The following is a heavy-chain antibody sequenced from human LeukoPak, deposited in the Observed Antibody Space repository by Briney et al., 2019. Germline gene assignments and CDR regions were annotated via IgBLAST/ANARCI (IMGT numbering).Heavy chain of an antibody. V-gene: IGHV3-30-3*01. Sequence: PGRSLGLSCAASEFTFSTYTMHWVRQAPGKGLEWVAVISYDGSNKYYADSVKGRFTISRDNSKNTLYLQMNSLRAEDTAVYYCARVRDMWDSSGYFDYWGQGTLVTVSS. CDR1: EFTFSTYT. D-gene: IGHD3-22*01. CDR2: ISYDGSNK. J-gene: IGHJ4*02. CDR3: ARVRDMWDSSGYFDY.